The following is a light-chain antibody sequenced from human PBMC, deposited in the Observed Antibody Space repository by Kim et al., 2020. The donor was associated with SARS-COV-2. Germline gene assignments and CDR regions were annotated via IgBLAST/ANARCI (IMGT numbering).Light chain of an antibody. V-gene: IGLV2-14*03. CDR1: SSDVGGYNC. Sequence: GQSITISCTGPSSDVGGYNCVSWYHQHPGKAPKLMIYDVSNRPSGVSNRFSGSKSDNTASLTISGLQAEDEADYYCCSYTSSGTVVFGGGTKLTVL. CDR2: DVS. CDR3: CSYTSSGTVV. J-gene: IGLJ3*02.